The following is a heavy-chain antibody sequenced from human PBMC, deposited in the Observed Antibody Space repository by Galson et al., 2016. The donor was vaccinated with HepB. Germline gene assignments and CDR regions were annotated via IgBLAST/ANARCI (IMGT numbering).Heavy chain of an antibody. V-gene: IGHV4-4*02. D-gene: IGHD3-3*01. J-gene: IGHJ5*02. Sequence: SETLSLTCVVSGGSISSDYWWTWVRQSPGKGLEWIGVMHHSGRTNFNPSLKSRVTMSVDKSKNQFSLNLGSVTAADTAVYYCARGAPWRFDPWGQGTLVTVSS. CDR1: GGSISSDYW. CDR2: MHHSGRT. CDR3: ARGAPWRFDP.